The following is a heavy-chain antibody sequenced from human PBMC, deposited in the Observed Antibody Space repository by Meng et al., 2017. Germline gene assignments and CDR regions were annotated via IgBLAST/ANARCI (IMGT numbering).Heavy chain of an antibody. CDR1: GLSLSTGGVG. D-gene: IGHD7-27*01. CDR3: AHRSSAWAFDS. V-gene: IGHV2-5*02. J-gene: IGHJ4*02. CDR2: IYWDDDT. Sequence: TLKESGPTLLKPPQTLTLTCTFYGLSLSTGGVGVDWIRQPPGKALEWLALIYWDDDTRYSPSLESRLSITKDTSKNQVFLTMTNMDPVDTATYYCAHRSSAWAFDSWGQGTLVTVSS.